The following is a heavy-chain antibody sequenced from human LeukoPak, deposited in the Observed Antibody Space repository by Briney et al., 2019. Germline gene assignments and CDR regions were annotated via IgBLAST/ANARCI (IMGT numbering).Heavy chain of an antibody. CDR3: ARDIVSGSGSLDY. D-gene: IGHD3-10*01. CDR1: RFSFSNYW. Sequence: GSLRLSCVASRFSFSNYWMHWVRQAPGKGLMWVSRVKSDGSNPSYADSVKGRFTISRDNAENMLYLQMNTLGAEDTAVYYCARDIVSGSGSLDYWGQGTLVTVSS. V-gene: IGHV3-74*01. J-gene: IGHJ4*02. CDR2: VKSDGSNP.